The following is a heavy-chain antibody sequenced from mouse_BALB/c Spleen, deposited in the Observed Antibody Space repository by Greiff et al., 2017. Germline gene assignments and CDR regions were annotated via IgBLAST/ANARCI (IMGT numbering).Heavy chain of an antibody. CDR3: ARGGYGGAMDY. D-gene: IGHD2-14*01. CDR1: GFTFSNYW. V-gene: IGHV6-6*02. J-gene: IGHJ4*01. CDR2: IRLKSNNYAT. Sequence: DVKLVESGGGLVQPGGSMKLSCVASGFTFSNYWMNWVRQSPEKGLEWVAEIRLKSNNYATHYAESVKGRFTISRDDSKSSVYLQMNNLKAEDTGIYYCARGGYGGAMDYWGQGTSVTVSS.